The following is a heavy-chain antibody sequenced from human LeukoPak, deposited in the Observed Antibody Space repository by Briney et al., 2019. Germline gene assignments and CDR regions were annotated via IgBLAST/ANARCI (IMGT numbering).Heavy chain of an antibody. CDR3: ARDPGRGGYY. CDR2: IYSGGST. D-gene: IGHD1-26*01. CDR1: ELTASRTS. Sequence: GGPLNPSFPAPELTASRTSITGFRKAQGKGLEWVSVIYSGGSTYYADSVKGRFTISRDNSKNTLYLQMNSLRAEDTAVYYCARDPGRGGYYWGQGTLITVSS. V-gene: IGHV3-66*01. J-gene: IGHJ4*02.